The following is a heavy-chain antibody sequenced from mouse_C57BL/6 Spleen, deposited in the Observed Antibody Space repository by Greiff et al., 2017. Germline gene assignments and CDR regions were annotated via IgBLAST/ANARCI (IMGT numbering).Heavy chain of an antibody. CDR2: IDPETGGT. Sequence: VKLQQSGAELVRPGASVTLSCKASGYTFTDYEMHWVKQTPVHGLEWIGAIDPETGGTAYNQKFKGKAILTADKSSSTAYMELRSLTSEDSAVYYCTRRNDGYYVNFDYWGQGTTLTVSS. J-gene: IGHJ2*01. D-gene: IGHD2-3*01. CDR1: GYTFTDYE. V-gene: IGHV1-15*01. CDR3: TRRNDGYYVNFDY.